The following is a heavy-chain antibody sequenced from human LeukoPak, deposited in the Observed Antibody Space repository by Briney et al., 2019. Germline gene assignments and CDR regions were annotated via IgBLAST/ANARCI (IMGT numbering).Heavy chain of an antibody. V-gene: IGHV5-51*01. D-gene: IGHD6-19*01. Sequence: GESLKISCKGSRYIFTNYWIGWVRQMPGKGLEWMGIFYPGDSDTRYSLSFQGQVTISADKSISTAYLQWSSLKASDTAMYYCARVGIAVAGSDFDYWGQGTLVTVSS. CDR1: RYIFTNYW. J-gene: IGHJ4*02. CDR3: ARVGIAVAGSDFDY. CDR2: FYPGDSDT.